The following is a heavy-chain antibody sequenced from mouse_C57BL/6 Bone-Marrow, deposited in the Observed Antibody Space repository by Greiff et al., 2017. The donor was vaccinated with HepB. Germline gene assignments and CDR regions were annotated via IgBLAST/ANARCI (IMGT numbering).Heavy chain of an antibody. D-gene: IGHD1-1*01. CDR1: GIDFSRYW. CDR3: SRARVIRYWYFDV. Sequence: EVKVIESGGGLVQPGGSLKLSCAASGIDFSRYWMSWVRRAPGKGLEWIGEINPDSSTINYAPSLKDKFIISRDNAKKRQSLQMSKVRSEDTALYYCSRARVIRYWYFDVGGTGTTVTVSS. J-gene: IGHJ1*03. V-gene: IGHV4-1*01. CDR2: INPDSSTI.